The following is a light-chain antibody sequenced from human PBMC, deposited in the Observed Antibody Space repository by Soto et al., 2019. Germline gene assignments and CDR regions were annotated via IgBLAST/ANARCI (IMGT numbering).Light chain of an antibody. Sequence: QSVLTQPPSASGSPGRSVTISCTGTSSDVGGYNYVSWYQQYPGKAPKLMIFEVTKRPSGVPDRFSGSKSGNTASLTVSGLRTEDEADYYCCSYAGDNNVVFGGGTKLTVL. CDR1: SSDVGGYNY. CDR2: EVT. CDR3: CSYAGDNNVV. V-gene: IGLV2-8*01. J-gene: IGLJ2*01.